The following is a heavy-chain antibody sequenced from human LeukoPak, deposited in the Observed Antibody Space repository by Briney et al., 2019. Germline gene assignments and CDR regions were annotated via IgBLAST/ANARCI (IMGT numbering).Heavy chain of an antibody. J-gene: IGHJ4*02. V-gene: IGHV4-38-2*02. D-gene: IGHD2-2*01. Sequence: PSETLSLTCTVSGYSISSGYYWGWIRQPPGKGLEWIGSIYHSGSTYYNPFLKSRVTISVDTSKNRFSLKLSSVTAADTAVYYCARGRQHDYWGQGTLVTVSS. CDR1: GYSISSGYY. CDR3: ARGRQHDY. CDR2: IYHSGST.